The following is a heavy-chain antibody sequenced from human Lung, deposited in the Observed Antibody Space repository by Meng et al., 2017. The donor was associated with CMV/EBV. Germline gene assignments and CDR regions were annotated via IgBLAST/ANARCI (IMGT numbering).Heavy chain of an antibody. D-gene: IGHD3-3*01. Sequence: ASXXVSXKASAYTFTSYDINWVRQATGQGLEWMGWMNPHSGGTKYAQKFQGRVTMTRDTSISTAYMELSSLRSDDTAVYYCATIGGLYYDFWNYWGQGTLVTVSS. CDR3: ATIGGLYYDFWNY. V-gene: IGHV1-2*02. CDR1: AYTFTSYD. J-gene: IGHJ4*02. CDR2: MNPHSGGT.